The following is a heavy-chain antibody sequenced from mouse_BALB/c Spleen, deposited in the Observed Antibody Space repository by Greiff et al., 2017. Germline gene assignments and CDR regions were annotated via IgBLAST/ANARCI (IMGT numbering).Heavy chain of an antibody. D-gene: IGHD2-10*02. J-gene: IGHJ4*01. CDR1: GFSLTSYG. CDR2: IWRGGST. CDR3: AKSKYGNFYYAMDY. Sequence: QVQLKESGPSLVQPSQSLSITCTVSGFSLTSYGVHWVRQSPGKGLEWLGVIWRGGSTDYNAAFMSRLSITKDNSKSQVFFKMNSLQADDTAIYYCAKSKYGNFYYAMDYWGQGTSVTVSS. V-gene: IGHV2-5-1*01.